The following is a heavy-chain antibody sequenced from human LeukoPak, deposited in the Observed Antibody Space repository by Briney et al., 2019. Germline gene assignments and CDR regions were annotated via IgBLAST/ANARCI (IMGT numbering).Heavy chain of an antibody. V-gene: IGHV4-39*01. CDR3: ARRGRGYYMDV. J-gene: IGHJ6*03. CDR2: IYYSGST. Sequence: PSETLSLTXTVSGDSISSSSYYWGWIRQPPGKGLDWIGSIYYSGSTYYNPSLKSRVTISVDTSKNQFSLNLSSVTAADTAVYYCARRGRGYYMDVWGKGTTVTVSS. CDR1: GDSISSSSYY. D-gene: IGHD3-10*01.